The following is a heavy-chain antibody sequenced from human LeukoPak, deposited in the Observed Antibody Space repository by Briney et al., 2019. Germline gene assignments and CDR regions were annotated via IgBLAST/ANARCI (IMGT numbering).Heavy chain of an antibody. Sequence: PSETLSLTFTVSGGSISSYYWSWIRQPPGKGLEWIGYIYYSGSTNYNPSLKSRVTISVDTSKNQFSLKLSSVTAADTAVYYCARESSYYDSSGYQSHFDYWGQGTLVTVSS. V-gene: IGHV4-59*01. CDR3: ARESSYYDSSGYQSHFDY. CDR2: IYYSGST. D-gene: IGHD3-22*01. J-gene: IGHJ4*02. CDR1: GGSISSYY.